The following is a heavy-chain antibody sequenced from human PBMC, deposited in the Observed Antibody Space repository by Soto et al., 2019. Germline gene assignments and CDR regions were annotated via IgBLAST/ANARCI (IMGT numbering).Heavy chain of an antibody. CDR3: ARDLNDFCIGAQSYSYYYGIDV. CDR1: GFTFSSYS. V-gene: IGHV3-48*02. Sequence: PGGSLRLSCAASGFTFSSYSMNWVRQAPGKGLEWVSYISSSSSTIYYADSVKGRFTISRDNAKNSLYLQMNSLRDEDTAVYYCARDLNDFCIGAQSYSYYYGIDVWGQGTTVTV. CDR2: ISSSSSTI. D-gene: IGHD3-3*01. J-gene: IGHJ6*02.